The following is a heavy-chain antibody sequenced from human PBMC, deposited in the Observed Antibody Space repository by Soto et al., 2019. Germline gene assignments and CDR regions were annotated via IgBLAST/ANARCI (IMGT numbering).Heavy chain of an antibody. CDR1: GGSISSSNW. CDR3: ARGSLYYYDSSGFSSFDY. Sequence: QVQLQESGPGLVKPSGTLSLTCAVSGGSISSSNWWSWVRQPPGKGLEWIGEIYHSGSTNYNPSLKSRVTRAVDKSKNQFSLKLSSVTAADTAVYYCARGSLYYYDSSGFSSFDYWGQGTLVTVSS. CDR2: IYHSGST. D-gene: IGHD3-22*01. J-gene: IGHJ4*02. V-gene: IGHV4-4*02.